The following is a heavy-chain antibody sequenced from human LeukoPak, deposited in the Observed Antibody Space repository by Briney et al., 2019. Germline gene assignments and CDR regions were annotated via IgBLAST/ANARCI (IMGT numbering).Heavy chain of an antibody. CDR1: GGSISNYY. J-gene: IGHJ4*02. CDR2: IYYSGST. Sequence: SETLSLTCTVSGGSISNYYWSWIRQPPGKGLEWIGYIYYSGSTNYNPSLESRVTISVDTSKNQFSLRLNSVTAADTAVYYCARGHSGYYYFFDFWGQGTLVTVSS. CDR3: ARGHSGYYYFFDF. D-gene: IGHD3-22*01. V-gene: IGHV4-59*01.